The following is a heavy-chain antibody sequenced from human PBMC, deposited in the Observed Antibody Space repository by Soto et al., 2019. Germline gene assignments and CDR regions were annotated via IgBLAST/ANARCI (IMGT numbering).Heavy chain of an antibody. V-gene: IGHV4-4*02. D-gene: IGHD6-6*01. Sequence: SETLSLTCAVSGGSISSSNWWSWVRQPPGKGLEWIGEIYHSGSTNYNPSLKSRVTISVDKSKNQFSLKLSSVAAADTAVYYCARWIAARSGGYYYYYGMDVWGQGTTVTVSS. J-gene: IGHJ6*02. CDR1: GGSISSSNW. CDR2: IYHSGST. CDR3: ARWIAARSGGYYYYYGMDV.